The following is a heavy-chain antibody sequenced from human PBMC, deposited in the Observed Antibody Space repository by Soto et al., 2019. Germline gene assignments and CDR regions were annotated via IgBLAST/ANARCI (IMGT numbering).Heavy chain of an antibody. J-gene: IGHJ6*04. CDR1: GESFSGYY. Sequence: QVQLQQWGAGLLKPSETLSLSCAVYGESFSGYYWNWIRQPPGKGLEWIGGINRGGSSNCNPSLKSRVTMSVDTSKTQFSLKLSSLTAADSAVYFCARLPANPQYGMDVWSKGTTVIVSS. V-gene: IGHV4-34*01. CDR3: ARLPANPQYGMDV. CDR2: INRGGSS.